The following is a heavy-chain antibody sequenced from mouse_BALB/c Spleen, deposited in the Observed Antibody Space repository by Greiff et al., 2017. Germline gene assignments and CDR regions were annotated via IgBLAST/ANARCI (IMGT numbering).Heavy chain of an antibody. Sequence: EVQLQESGGGLVQPGGSLKLSCAASGFTFSSYGMSWVRQTPDKRLELVATINSNGGSTYYPDSVKGRFTISRDNAKNTLYLQMSSLKSEDTAMYYCARDREDRYGGYFDYWGQGTTLTVSS. D-gene: IGHD2-3*01. J-gene: IGHJ2*01. CDR3: ARDREDRYGGYFDY. CDR2: INSNGGST. CDR1: GFTFSSYG. V-gene: IGHV5-6-3*01.